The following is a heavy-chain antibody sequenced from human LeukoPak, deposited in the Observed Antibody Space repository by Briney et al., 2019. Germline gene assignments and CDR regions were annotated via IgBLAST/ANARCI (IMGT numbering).Heavy chain of an antibody. J-gene: IGHJ4*02. Sequence: GGSLRLSCAASGFTFSSYGMHWVRQAPGKGLEWVAVIWYDGSNKYYADSVKGRFTISRDNSKNTLYLQMNSLRAEDTAVYYCARGDSITMVRGVNMWGQGTLVTVSS. D-gene: IGHD3-10*01. CDR3: ARGDSITMVRGVNM. V-gene: IGHV3-33*01. CDR1: GFTFSSYG. CDR2: IWYDGSNK.